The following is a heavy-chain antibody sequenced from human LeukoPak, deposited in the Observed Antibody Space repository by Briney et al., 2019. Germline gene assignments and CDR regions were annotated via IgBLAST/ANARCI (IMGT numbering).Heavy chain of an antibody. D-gene: IGHD6-25*01. CDR3: AKGNPRPD. Sequence: PGVSLRLSCAASGFTFSTYEMNWFRQAPGKGPEWIAYIRSDGDKTNYAVSVKGRFTISRDDATNSLYLQMNSLRVEDTAVYYCAKGNPRPDWGQGTLVTVSS. J-gene: IGHJ4*02. V-gene: IGHV3-48*03. CDR2: IRSDGDKT. CDR1: GFTFSTYE.